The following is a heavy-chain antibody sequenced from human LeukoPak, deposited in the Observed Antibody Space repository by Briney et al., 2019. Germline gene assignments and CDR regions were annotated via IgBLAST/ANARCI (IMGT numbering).Heavy chain of an antibody. J-gene: IGHJ4*02. CDR1: GFTFDVYA. CDR3: AKYWDDFWSGVPDY. CDR2: FSGDGGRT. D-gene: IGHD3-3*01. V-gene: IGHV3-43*02. Sequence: GGSLRLSCAASGFTFDVYAMHWVRHAPGKGLEWVSLFSGDGGRTYYAVSVKGLFNISREHRKNSLYLQMNSVKTEDTRLYYCAKYWDDFWSGVPDYWGQGNLVTVSS.